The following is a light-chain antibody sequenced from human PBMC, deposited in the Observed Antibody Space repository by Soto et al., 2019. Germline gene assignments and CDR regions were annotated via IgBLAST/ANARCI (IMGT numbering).Light chain of an antibody. CDR2: GAS. CDR3: QQSYSTLVLT. CDR1: QGVDSD. J-gene: IGKJ4*01. V-gene: IGKV1-39*01. Sequence: IQMTQSPSSLSASVGDRVTITCRASQGVDSDLSWYQQKPGKAPKLLIYGASNLHSEVPSRFSGRGSGTLFTLTICSLQPENGATYYCQQSYSTLVLTFGVETKVELK.